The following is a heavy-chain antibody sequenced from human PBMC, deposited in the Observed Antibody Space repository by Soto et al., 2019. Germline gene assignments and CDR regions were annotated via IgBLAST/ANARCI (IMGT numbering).Heavy chain of an antibody. V-gene: IGHV4-59*01. CDR3: ARVARTGQYYFDF. CDR1: GDSINFYH. D-gene: IGHD1-1*01. Sequence: QVQLQESGPGLVKPSETLSLTCTVSGDSINFYHWTWIRQPPGKGLEWMGYSYYTGSTNYNPSLKSRVSISVDTSKNQFSLKLSSVTAADTAVYYCARVARTGQYYFDFWGQGALVTVSS. J-gene: IGHJ4*02. CDR2: SYYTGST.